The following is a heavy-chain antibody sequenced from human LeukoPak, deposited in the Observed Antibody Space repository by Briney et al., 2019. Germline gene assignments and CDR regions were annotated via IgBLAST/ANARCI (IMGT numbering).Heavy chain of an antibody. J-gene: IGHJ6*04. CDR2: IRYDGSHK. CDR3: AELGITMIGGV. D-gene: IGHD3-10*02. Sequence: GGSLRLSCAASGFTFSDYGMHWVRQAPGKGLEWVAFIRYDGSHKYYADSVKGRFIISRDNSKNTLYLQMNSLRAEDTAVYYCAELGITMIGGVWGKGTTVTVSS. CDR1: GFTFSDYG. V-gene: IGHV3-30*02.